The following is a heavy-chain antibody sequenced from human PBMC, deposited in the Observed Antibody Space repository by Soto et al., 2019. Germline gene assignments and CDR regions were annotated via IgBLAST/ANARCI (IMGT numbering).Heavy chain of an antibody. Sequence: SVKVSCKASGGTFSSYAISWVRQAPGQGLEWMGGIIPIFGTANYAQKFQGRVTITADESTSTAYMELSSLRSEDTAVYYCASWAERFSYSSSVYYYYGMDVWGQGTTVTVSS. J-gene: IGHJ6*02. D-gene: IGHD6-6*01. CDR2: IIPIFGTA. V-gene: IGHV1-69*13. CDR1: GGTFSSYA. CDR3: ASWAERFSYSSSVYYYYGMDV.